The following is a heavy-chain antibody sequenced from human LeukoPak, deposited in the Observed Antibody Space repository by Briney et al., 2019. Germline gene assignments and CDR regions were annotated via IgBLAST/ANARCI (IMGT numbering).Heavy chain of an antibody. D-gene: IGHD3-10*01. CDR1: GFTFSSYS. CDR3: ARAVVFTTVRGVPPYFDC. V-gene: IGHV3-21*01. J-gene: IGHJ4*02. Sequence: GGSLRLSCAASGFTFSSYSMNWVRQAPGKGLEWVSSISSSSSYIYYADSVKGRFTISRDNAKNSLYLQMNSLRAEDTAVYYCARAVVFTTVRGVPPYFDCWGQGTLVTVSS. CDR2: ISSSSSYI.